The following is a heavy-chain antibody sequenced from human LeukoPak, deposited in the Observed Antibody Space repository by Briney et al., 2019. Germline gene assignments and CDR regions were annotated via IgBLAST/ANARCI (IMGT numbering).Heavy chain of an antibody. CDR1: GFTFDDYA. V-gene: IGHV3-9*01. Sequence: GRSLRLSCAASGFTFDDYAMHWVRQAPGKGLEWVSGISWNSDSVAYADSVKGRFTISRDNAKNSLNLQMNSLRAEDSAVYYCAKDKGTYYYYGMDVWGQGTTVTVSS. J-gene: IGHJ6*02. CDR3: AKDKGTYYYYGMDV. CDR2: ISWNSDSV.